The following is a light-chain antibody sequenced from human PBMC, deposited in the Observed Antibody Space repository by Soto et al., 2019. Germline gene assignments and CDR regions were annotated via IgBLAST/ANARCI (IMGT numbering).Light chain of an antibody. V-gene: IGKV4-1*01. CDR2: WAS. Sequence: DIVMTQSPDSLAVSLGERATINCKSSQSVLYSSNNNNYLAWYQQKPGQPPKLIIYWASTRESGVPDRFSGSGSGPDFTLTIRSLQAEDVAVYYCQQYYSTPWTFGKGTKFEIK. CDR1: QSVLYSSNNNNY. CDR3: QQYYSTPWT. J-gene: IGKJ1*01.